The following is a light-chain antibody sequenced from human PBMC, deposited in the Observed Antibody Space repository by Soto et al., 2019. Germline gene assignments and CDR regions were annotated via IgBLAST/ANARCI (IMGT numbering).Light chain of an antibody. CDR3: QQRSDSIT. CDR1: QSVSSN. CDR2: GAS. Sequence: EIVMTQSPATLSVSPGERATLSCRASQSVSSNLAWYQQKPGQAPRLLIYGASTRATGIPARFSGRGSGADLTLTISSLEPEDFAVYYCQQRSDSITFGQGTRLEIK. J-gene: IGKJ5*01. V-gene: IGKV3-15*01.